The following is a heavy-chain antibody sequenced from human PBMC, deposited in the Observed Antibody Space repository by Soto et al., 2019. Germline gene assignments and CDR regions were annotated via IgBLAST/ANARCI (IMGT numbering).Heavy chain of an antibody. CDR3: GRGLGGGWYYFDY. D-gene: IGHD6-19*01. CDR1: GYSFFNYG. Sequence: QGQLVQSGVEVKKPGASVKVSCKASGYSFFNYGIGWVRQAPGQGLEWMGWITVNSGNTNYPQKFQGRVTMTTDTSTNTAYMELRSLTSDDTAVYYCGRGLGGGWYYFDYGGPGTLVTVSS. V-gene: IGHV1-18*04. CDR2: ITVNSGNT. J-gene: IGHJ4*02.